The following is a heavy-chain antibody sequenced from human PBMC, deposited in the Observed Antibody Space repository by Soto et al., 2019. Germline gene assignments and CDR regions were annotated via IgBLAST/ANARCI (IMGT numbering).Heavy chain of an antibody. D-gene: IGHD5-12*01. Sequence: SETLSLTCTVSGGSISSYYWSWIRQPPGKGLEWIGYIYYSGSTNYNPSLKSRVTIPVDTSKNQFSLKLSSVTAADTAVYYCARGNVDIVATTYFDYWGQGTLVTVSS. CDR3: ARGNVDIVATTYFDY. CDR2: IYYSGST. J-gene: IGHJ4*02. CDR1: GGSISSYY. V-gene: IGHV4-59*01.